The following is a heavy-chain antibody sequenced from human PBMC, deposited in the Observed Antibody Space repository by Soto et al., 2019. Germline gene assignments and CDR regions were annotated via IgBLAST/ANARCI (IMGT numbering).Heavy chain of an antibody. J-gene: IGHJ6*02. D-gene: IGHD3-10*01. CDR1: GGSISSYY. V-gene: IGHV4-59*01. CDR3: ARVGVTMGRGVIMYYYYGMDV. Sequence: PSETLSLTCTVSGGSISSYYWSWIRQPPGKGLEWIGYIYYSGSTNYNPSLKSRVTISVDTSKNQFSLKLSSVTAADTAVYYCARVGVTMGRGVIMYYYYGMDVWGQGTTVTVSS. CDR2: IYYSGST.